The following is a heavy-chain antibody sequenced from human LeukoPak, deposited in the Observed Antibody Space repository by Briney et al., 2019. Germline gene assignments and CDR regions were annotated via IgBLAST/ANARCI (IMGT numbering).Heavy chain of an antibody. J-gene: IGHJ4*02. CDR1: GFTFDDYD. V-gene: IGHV3-53*01. Sequence: GGSLRLSCVASGFTFDDYDLNWVRQAPGKGLEWVSFIYSDNTHYSDSVKGRFTISRDNSKNALYLQMNSLRVEDTAVYYCARRAGAYSHPYDYWGQGTLVTVSS. D-gene: IGHD4/OR15-4a*01. CDR2: IYSDNT. CDR3: ARRAGAYSHPYDY.